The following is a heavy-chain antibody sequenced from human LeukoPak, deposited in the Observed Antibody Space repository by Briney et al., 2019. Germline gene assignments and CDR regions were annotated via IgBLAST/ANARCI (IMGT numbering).Heavy chain of an antibody. CDR3: ARDAPLLYYDILTGYTTEFDY. CDR1: GFTFSSYS. CDR2: ISSSSSYI. J-gene: IGHJ4*02. D-gene: IGHD3-9*01. Sequence: GGSLRLSCAASGFTFSSYSMNWVRQAPGKGLERVSSISSSSSYIYYADSVKGRFTISRDNAKNSLYLQMNSLRAEDTAVYYCARDAPLLYYDILTGYTTEFDYWGQGTLVTVSS. V-gene: IGHV3-21*01.